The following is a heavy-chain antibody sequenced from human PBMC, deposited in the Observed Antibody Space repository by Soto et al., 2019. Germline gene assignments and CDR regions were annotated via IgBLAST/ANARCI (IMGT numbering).Heavy chain of an antibody. CDR1: GYTFISYD. CDR3: ARGDGYILDY. Sequence: QVQLVQTGAEVKQAGASVKVSCKASGYTFISYDINWGRQATGQGLEWMGWMNANTGDTAYAQKFKGRVTMTRNTAINTANLELSSLRSDDTAVYFCARGDGYILDYWGQGTLVTVSS. D-gene: IGHD5-12*01. J-gene: IGHJ4*02. V-gene: IGHV1-8*01. CDR2: MNANTGDT.